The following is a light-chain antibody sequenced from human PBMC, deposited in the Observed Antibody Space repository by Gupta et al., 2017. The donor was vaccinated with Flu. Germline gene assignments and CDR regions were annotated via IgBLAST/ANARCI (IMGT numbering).Light chain of an antibody. J-gene: IGKJ2*01. CDR2: SAS. Sequence: DIQMTQSASSLSASVGDRATITCRASQSISSYLNWYQQKQGKAPQLLIYSASSLQSGVPSRFSGSGSGTDFTLTISSLQPEEFTAFYCQQSDRTPPYTFGQGTKMEIK. V-gene: IGKV1-39*01. CDR3: QQSDRTPPYT. CDR1: QSISSY.